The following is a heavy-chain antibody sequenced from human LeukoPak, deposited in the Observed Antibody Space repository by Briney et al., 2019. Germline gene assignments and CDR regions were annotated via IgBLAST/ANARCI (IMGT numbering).Heavy chain of an antibody. J-gene: IGHJ4*02. CDR3: ARTPRGEFSDY. V-gene: IGHV4-34*01. Sequence: KPSETLSLTCAVYGGSFSGYYWSWIRQPPGKGLEWIGEINHSGSTNYNPSLKSRVTISVDTSKNQFSLKLISVTAADTAVYYCARTPRGEFSDYWGQGTLVTVSS. D-gene: IGHD3-16*01. CDR2: INHSGST. CDR1: GGSFSGYY.